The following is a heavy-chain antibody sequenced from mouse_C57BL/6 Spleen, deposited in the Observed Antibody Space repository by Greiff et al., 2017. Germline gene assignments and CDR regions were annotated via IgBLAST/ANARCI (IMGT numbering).Heavy chain of an antibody. CDR1: GFTFSSYA. J-gene: IGHJ2*01. CDR3: AREPSLDY. V-gene: IGHV5-4*01. Sequence: EVMLVESGGGLVKPGGSLKLSCAASGFTFSSYAMSWVRQTPEKRLEWVATISDGGSYTYYPDNVKGRFTISRDNAKNNLYLQMSHLKSEDTAMYYCAREPSLDYWGQGTTLTVSS. CDR2: ISDGGSYT. D-gene: IGHD6-1*01.